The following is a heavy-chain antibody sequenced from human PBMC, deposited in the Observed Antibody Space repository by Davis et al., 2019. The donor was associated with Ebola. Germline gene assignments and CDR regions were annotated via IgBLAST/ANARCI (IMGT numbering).Heavy chain of an antibody. CDR3: ARARGGTEYDAFDI. Sequence: ASVKVSCKASGYTFTGYYMHWVRQAPGQGLEWMGWINPNSGGTRYAQVFQGRVTMTRDTSISTAYMELSSLRSDDTAVYYCARARGGTEYDAFDIWGQGTMVTVSS. V-gene: IGHV1-2*02. J-gene: IGHJ3*02. D-gene: IGHD2-8*02. CDR2: INPNSGGT. CDR1: GYTFTGYY.